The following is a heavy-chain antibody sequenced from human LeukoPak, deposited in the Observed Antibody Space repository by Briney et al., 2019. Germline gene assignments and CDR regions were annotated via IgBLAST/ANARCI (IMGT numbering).Heavy chain of an antibody. J-gene: IGHJ6*02. D-gene: IGHD2-2*02. CDR3: ARDAIFRFSPSAGAAITPAGYYGMDV. CDR2: ISSSSSYI. Sequence: PGGSLRLSCAASGFTFSSYSMNWVRQAPGKGLEWVSSISSSSSYIYYADSVKGRFTISRDNAKNSLYLQMNSLRAEDTAVYYCARDAIFRFSPSAGAAITPAGYYGMDVWGQGTTVTVSS. CDR1: GFTFSSYS. V-gene: IGHV3-21*01.